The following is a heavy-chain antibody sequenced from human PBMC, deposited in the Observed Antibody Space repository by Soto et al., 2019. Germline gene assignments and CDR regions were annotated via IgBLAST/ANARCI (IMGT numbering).Heavy chain of an antibody. CDR3: TTDPVTMIVVVPSSG. CDR1: GGSISSGGYY. Sequence: SETLSLTCTVSGGSISSGGYYWSWIRQHPGKGLEWIGYIYYSGSTYYNPSLKSRVAISVDTSKNQFSLKLSSVTAADTAVYYCTTDPVTMIVVVPSSGWGQGTLVTVSS. D-gene: IGHD3-22*01. CDR2: IYYSGST. V-gene: IGHV4-31*03. J-gene: IGHJ4*02.